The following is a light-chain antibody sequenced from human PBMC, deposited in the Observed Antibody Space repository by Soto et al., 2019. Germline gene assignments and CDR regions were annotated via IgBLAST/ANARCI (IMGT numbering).Light chain of an antibody. CDR1: QSISSNF. Sequence: EIVLTQSPGTLSLSPGEGATLSCRASQSISSNFLACYQQKRGQAPRLLIHGASNRATGIPDRFSGSWSGTDSPLTISRLEPEVSAFYYRQQDGGSPRTFGQGTKVEVK. CDR2: GAS. J-gene: IGKJ1*01. CDR3: QQDGGSPRT. V-gene: IGKV3-20*01.